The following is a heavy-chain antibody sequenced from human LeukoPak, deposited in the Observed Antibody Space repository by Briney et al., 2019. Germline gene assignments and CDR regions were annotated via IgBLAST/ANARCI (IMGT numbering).Heavy chain of an antibody. CDR3: ARAYYDFWSGSIFGWFDP. CDR1: GGSISSYY. V-gene: IGHV4-4*07. CDR2: IYTSGIT. Sequence: SETLSLTCTVSGGSISSYYWSWIRQPAGKGLEWIGRIYTSGITNYNPSLKSRVTISVDTSKNQFSLKLSSVTAADTAVYYCARAYYDFWSGSIFGWFDPWGQGTLVTVSS. D-gene: IGHD3-3*01. J-gene: IGHJ5*02.